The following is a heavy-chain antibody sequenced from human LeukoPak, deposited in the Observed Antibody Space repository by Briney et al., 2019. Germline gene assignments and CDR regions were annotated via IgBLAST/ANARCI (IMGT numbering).Heavy chain of an antibody. CDR3: ARRMYYYDSSGYYFWFDP. D-gene: IGHD3-22*01. Sequence: ASVKVSCKAPGYTFTSYYMHWVRQAPGQGLEWMGIINPSGGSTSYAQKFQGRVTMTRDTSTSTVYMELSSLRSEDTAVYYCARRMYYYDSSGYYFWFDPWGQGTLVTVSS. CDR1: GYTFTSYY. V-gene: IGHV1-46*03. J-gene: IGHJ5*02. CDR2: INPSGGST.